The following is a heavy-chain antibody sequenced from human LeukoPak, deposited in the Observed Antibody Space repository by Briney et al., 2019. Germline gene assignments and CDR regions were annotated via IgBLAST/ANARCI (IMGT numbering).Heavy chain of an antibody. CDR3: AKWDENFYYMDV. D-gene: IGHD1-26*01. J-gene: IGHJ6*03. V-gene: IGHV3-23*01. CDR2: ISASGGGT. Sequence: PGGSLRLSCAASGFTFSDYSMNWVRQAPGKGLEWVSSISASGGGTFYPSSARGRFTISRDNSKGTVFLQMNGLRAEDTAIYYCAKWDENFYYMDVWGQGTTVTVSS. CDR1: GFTFSDYS.